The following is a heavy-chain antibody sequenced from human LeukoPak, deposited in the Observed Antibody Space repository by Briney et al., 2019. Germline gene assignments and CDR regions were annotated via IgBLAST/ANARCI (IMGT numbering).Heavy chain of an antibody. J-gene: IGHJ4*02. CDR3: ASALPFQLVH. V-gene: IGHV4-4*02. CDR2: IYHSGNT. CDR1: GFTFSSYAM. Sequence: GSLRLSCAASGFTFSSYAMGWVRQAPGKGLEWIGEIYHSGNTNYNPSLKSRVTMSVDKSKNQFSLKLSSVTAADTAVYYCASALPFQLVHWGQGTLVTVSS. D-gene: IGHD6-13*01.